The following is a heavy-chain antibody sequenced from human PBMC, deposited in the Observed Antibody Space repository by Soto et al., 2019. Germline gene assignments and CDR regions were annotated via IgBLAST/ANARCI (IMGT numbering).Heavy chain of an antibody. D-gene: IGHD3-22*01. CDR1: GGSISSGNYS. Sequence: SETLSLTCAVSGGSISSGNYSWSWIRQPPGKGLEWIGYIYHSGSTYYNPSLKSRVTISVDRSKNQFSLKLSSVTAADTAVYYCARAPNYYDSSGYYYYFEYWGQGTLVTVSS. CDR2: IYHSGST. V-gene: IGHV4-30-2*01. J-gene: IGHJ4*02. CDR3: ARAPNYYDSSGYYYYFEY.